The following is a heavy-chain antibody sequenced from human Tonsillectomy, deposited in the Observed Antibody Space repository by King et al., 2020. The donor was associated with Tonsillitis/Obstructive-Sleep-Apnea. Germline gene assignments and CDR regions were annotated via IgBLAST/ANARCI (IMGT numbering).Heavy chain of an antibody. Sequence: VQLVESGGGVVQPGRSLRLSCAASGFTFSSYAMHWVRQAPGKGLEWVAVISYDGSNKYYADSVKGRFTISQDNSKNTLYLQMNSLRAEDTAVYYCARDGPRTIFGVDHGFYYYYYYMDVWGKGTTVTVSS. D-gene: IGHD3-3*01. J-gene: IGHJ6*03. CDR3: ARDGPRTIFGVDHGFYYYYYYMDV. CDR2: ISYDGSNK. CDR1: GFTFSSYA. V-gene: IGHV3-30*01.